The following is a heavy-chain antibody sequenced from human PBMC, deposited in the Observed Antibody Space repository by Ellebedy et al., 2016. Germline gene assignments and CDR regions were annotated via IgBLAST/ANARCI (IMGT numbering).Heavy chain of an antibody. D-gene: IGHD2-15*01. V-gene: IGHV4-59*01. J-gene: IGHJ6*02. CDR1: GGSISSYY. Sequence: SETLSLTXTVSGGSISSYYWSWIRQPPGKGLEWIGYIYYSGSTNYNPSLKSRVTISVDTSKNQFSLKLSSVTAADTAVYYCARDGGRDYYYGMDVWGQGTTVTVSS. CDR3: ARDGGRDYYYGMDV. CDR2: IYYSGST.